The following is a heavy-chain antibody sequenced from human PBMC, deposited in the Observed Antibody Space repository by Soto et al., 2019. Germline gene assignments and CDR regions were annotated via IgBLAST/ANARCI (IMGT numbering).Heavy chain of an antibody. J-gene: IGHJ6*02. CDR2: ISAYNGNT. D-gene: IGHD6-6*01. V-gene: IGHV1-18*01. CDR3: ARAEYSSSPEGYYYGMDV. CDR1: GYTFTSYG. Sequence: ASVKVSCKASGYTFTSYGISWVRQAPGQGLEWMGWISAYNGNTNYAQKLQGRVAMTTDTSTSTAYMELRSLRSDDTAVYYCARAEYSSSPEGYYYGMDVWGQGTTVTVSS.